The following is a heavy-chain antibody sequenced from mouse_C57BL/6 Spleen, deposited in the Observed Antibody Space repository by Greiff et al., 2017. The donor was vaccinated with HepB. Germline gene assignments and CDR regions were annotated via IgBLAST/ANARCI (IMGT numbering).Heavy chain of an antibody. CDR2: ISYDGSN. CDR1: GYSITSGYY. J-gene: IGHJ2*01. V-gene: IGHV3-6*01. CDR3: ARDFLHYFDY. Sequence: EVQLQQSGPGLVKPSQSLSLTCSVTGYSITSGYYWNWIRQFPGNKLEWMGYISYDGSNNYNPSLKNRISITRDTSKNQFFLKLNSVTTEDTATYYCARDFLHYFDYWGQGTTLTVSS.